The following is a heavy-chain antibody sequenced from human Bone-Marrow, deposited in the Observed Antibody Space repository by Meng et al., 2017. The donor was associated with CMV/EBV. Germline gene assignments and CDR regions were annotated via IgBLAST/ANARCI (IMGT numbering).Heavy chain of an antibody. CDR3: ASDFGGNLDGVFDY. CDR1: GFTFSSYS. CDR2: ISSSSSTI. V-gene: IGHV3-48*04. D-gene: IGHD4-23*01. Sequence: ESLKISCAASGFTFSSYSMNWVRQAPGKGLEWVSYISSSSSTIYYADSVKGRFTISRDNAKNSLYLQMNSLRAEDTAVYYCASDFGGNLDGVFDYWGRGNLVTVSS. J-gene: IGHJ4*02.